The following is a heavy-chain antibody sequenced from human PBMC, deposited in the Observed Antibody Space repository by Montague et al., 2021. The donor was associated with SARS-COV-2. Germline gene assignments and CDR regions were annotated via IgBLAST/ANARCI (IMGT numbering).Heavy chain of an antibody. J-gene: IGHJ4*02. D-gene: IGHD3-16*02. CDR1: GFTFSSYA. CDR2: ISYDGSNK. CDR3: ARDNYDYVWGSYRFIY. Sequence: SLRLSCAASGFTFSSYAMHWVRQAPGKGLGWVAVISYDGSNKYYADSLXGRFTISRDNSKNTLYLQMHSLRAEDTAVYYCARDNYDYVWGSYRFIYWGQGTLVTVSS. V-gene: IGHV3-30*04.